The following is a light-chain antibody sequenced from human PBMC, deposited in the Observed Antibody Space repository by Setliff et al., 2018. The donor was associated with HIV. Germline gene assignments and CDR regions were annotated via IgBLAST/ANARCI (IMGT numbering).Light chain of an antibody. Sequence: QSVLTQPRSVSGSPGQSVTISCTGTSSDFGGSNYVSWYQQHPGKAPKLIIYYANQRPSGVPDRFSGSKSGNTASLTIAGLQADDEADYYCWAYAGTYTYVFGTGTKVTVL. J-gene: IGLJ1*01. CDR2: YAN. CDR1: SSDFGGSNY. CDR3: WAYAGTYTYV. V-gene: IGLV2-11*01.